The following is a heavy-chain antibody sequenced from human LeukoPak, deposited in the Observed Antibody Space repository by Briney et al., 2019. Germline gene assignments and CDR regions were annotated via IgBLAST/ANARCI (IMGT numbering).Heavy chain of an antibody. J-gene: IGHJ4*02. CDR1: GFTFSSYG. Sequence: GGSLRLSCAASGFTFSSYGMHWVRQAPGKGLEWVAFIRYDGSNKYYADSVKGRFTISRDNSKNTLYLQMNSLRAEDTAVYYCAKEGYSSSWRTFDYWGQGTLVTVSS. V-gene: IGHV3-30*02. CDR3: AKEGYSSSWRTFDY. D-gene: IGHD6-13*01. CDR2: IRYDGSNK.